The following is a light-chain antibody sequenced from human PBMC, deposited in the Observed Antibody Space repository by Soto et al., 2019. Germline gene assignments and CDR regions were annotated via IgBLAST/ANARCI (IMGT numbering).Light chain of an antibody. J-gene: IGKJ1*01. CDR2: GAS. CDR3: KQYGGSPRT. Sequence: EIVLTQSPGTLSLSPGERATLSCRASQSINNNYLAWYQKKRGQAPRLLIYGASSRATGIPDRFSGSGSGTDFTLTISRLEPEDFAVYYCKQYGGSPRTFGQGNKVEIK. CDR1: QSINNNY. V-gene: IGKV3-20*01.